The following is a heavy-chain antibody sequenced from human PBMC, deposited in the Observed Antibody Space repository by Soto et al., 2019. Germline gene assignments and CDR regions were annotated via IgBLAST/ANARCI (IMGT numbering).Heavy chain of an antibody. CDR1: GFTFSSYG. Sequence: VQLVESGGGVVQPGRSLRLSCAASGFTFSSYGMHWVRQAPGKGLEWVAVISYDGSNKYYADSVKGRFTISRDNSKNTLYLQMNSLRAEDTAVYYCAKDLQLELRMRYFDYWGQGTLVTVSS. J-gene: IGHJ4*02. CDR2: ISYDGSNK. CDR3: AKDLQLELRMRYFDY. V-gene: IGHV3-30*18. D-gene: IGHD1-7*01.